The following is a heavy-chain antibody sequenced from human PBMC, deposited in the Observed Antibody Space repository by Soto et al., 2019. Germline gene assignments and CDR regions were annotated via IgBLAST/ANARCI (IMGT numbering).Heavy chain of an antibody. CDR3: ARDIGYCSGGSCYPWFDP. CDR2: ISAYNGNT. Sequence: GASVKVSCKASGYTFTSYGISWVRQAPGQGLEWMGWISAYNGNTNYAQKLQGRVTMTTDTSTSTAYMELRSLRSDDTAVYYCARDIGYCSGGSCYPWFDPWGQGTLVTVSS. V-gene: IGHV1-18*01. D-gene: IGHD2-15*01. CDR1: GYTFTSYG. J-gene: IGHJ5*02.